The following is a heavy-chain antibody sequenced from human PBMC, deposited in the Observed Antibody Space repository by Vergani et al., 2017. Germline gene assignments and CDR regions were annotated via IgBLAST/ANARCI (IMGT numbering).Heavy chain of an antibody. J-gene: IGHJ5*02. V-gene: IGHV3-23*01. Sequence: EVQLLESGGGLVQPGGSLRLSCAASGFTFSSYAMSWVRQAPGKGLEWVSAISGSGGSTYYADSVKGRFTISRDNSKNTLYLQMTSLRAEDTAVYYCAKTLRGDYYDSSGYYYADWFDPWGQGTLVTVSS. CDR3: AKTLRGDYYDSSGYYYADWFDP. CDR1: GFTFSSYA. CDR2: ISGSGGST. D-gene: IGHD3-22*01.